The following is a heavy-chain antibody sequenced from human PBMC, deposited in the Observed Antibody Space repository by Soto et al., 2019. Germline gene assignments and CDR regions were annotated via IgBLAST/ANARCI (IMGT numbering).Heavy chain of an antibody. J-gene: IGHJ6*02. CDR2: ISYDGSNK. CDR1: GFTFSSYA. V-gene: IGHV3-30-3*01. Sequence: GGSLRLSCAASGFTFSSYAMHWVRQAPGKGLEWVAVISYDGSNKYYADSVKGRFTISRDNSKNTLYLQMNSLRAEDTAVYYCARSQSSSWSIYYYYGMDVWGQGTTVTVSS. D-gene: IGHD6-13*01. CDR3: ARSQSSSWSIYYYYGMDV.